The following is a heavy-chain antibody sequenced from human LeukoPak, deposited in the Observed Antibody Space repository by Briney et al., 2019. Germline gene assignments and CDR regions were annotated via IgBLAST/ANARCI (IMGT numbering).Heavy chain of an antibody. CDR2: IYSGGST. CDR3: ARLDYGAQIDY. CDR1: GFTFSNYA. J-gene: IGHJ4*02. D-gene: IGHD4-17*01. V-gene: IGHV3-53*01. Sequence: GGSLRLSCAASGFTFSNYAMHWVRQAPGKGLEWVSVIYSGGSTYYADSVKGRFTISRDNSKNTLYLQMNSLRAEDTAVYYCARLDYGAQIDYWGQGTLVTVSS.